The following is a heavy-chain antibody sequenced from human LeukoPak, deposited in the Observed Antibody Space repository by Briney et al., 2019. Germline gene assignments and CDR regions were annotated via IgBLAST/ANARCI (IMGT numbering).Heavy chain of an antibody. CDR1: GFSFSSFW. CDR2: IKQDGSEI. Sequence: GGSLRLSCAASGFSFSSFWMTWVRQTPGRGLEWVANIKQDGSEIYYVDSLKGRFIISRDNAKSSLYLLMNSLRAEDTAVYYCARSLGYCSGGSCYPFDCWGQGTLVTVSS. J-gene: IGHJ4*02. CDR3: ARSLGYCSGGSCYPFDC. V-gene: IGHV3-7*04. D-gene: IGHD2-15*01.